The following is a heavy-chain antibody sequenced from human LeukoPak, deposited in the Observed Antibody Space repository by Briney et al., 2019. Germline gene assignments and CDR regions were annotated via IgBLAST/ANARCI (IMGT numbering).Heavy chain of an antibody. CDR2: ISGSGGST. CDR1: GFTFSSYA. J-gene: IGHJ4*02. Sequence: GGSLRLSCAASGFTFSSYAMSWVRQAPEKGLEWVSAISGSGGSTYYADSVKGRFTISRDNSKNTLYLQMNSLRAEDTAVYYCAILNFGDYDFWSGYYSDFDYWGQGTLVTVSS. D-gene: IGHD3-3*01. V-gene: IGHV3-23*01. CDR3: AILNFGDYDFWSGYYSDFDY.